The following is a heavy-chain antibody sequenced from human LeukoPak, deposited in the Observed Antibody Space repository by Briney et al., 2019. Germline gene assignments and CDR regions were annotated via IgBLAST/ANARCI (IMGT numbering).Heavy chain of an antibody. CDR1: GYSISSGYY. V-gene: IGHV4-38-2*02. CDR2: IYHSGST. CDR3: VGYSYGSYFDY. D-gene: IGHD5-18*01. J-gene: IGHJ4*02. Sequence: TSETLSLTCTVSGYSISSGYYWGWIRQPPGKGLEWIGSIYHSGSTYYNPSLKSRVTISVDTSKNQFSLKLSSVTAADTAVYYCVGYSYGSYFDYWGQGTLVTVSS.